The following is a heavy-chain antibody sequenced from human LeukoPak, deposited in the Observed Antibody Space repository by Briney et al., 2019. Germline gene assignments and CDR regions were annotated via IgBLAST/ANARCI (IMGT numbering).Heavy chain of an antibody. CDR1: RFTFSYFA. Sequence: GGSLRLSCAASRFTFSYFAMHWVCQAPGKGLEWAAVLSDDGSNKFYADSVKGRFTISRDNSKNTLYLQMNSLRAEDTAFYYCAKDPHSSSWYYFDSWGQGTLVTVSS. CDR3: AKDPHSSSWYYFDS. J-gene: IGHJ4*02. V-gene: IGHV3-30*18. D-gene: IGHD6-13*01. CDR2: LSDDGSNK.